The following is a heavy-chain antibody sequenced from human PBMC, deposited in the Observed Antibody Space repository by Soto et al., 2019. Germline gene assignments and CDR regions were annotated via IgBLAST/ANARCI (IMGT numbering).Heavy chain of an antibody. Sequence: SQTLSLTCAISGDSVSSNSAAWNWIRQSPSRGLEWLGRTYYRSKWYNDYAVSVKSRITINPDTSKNQFSLQLNSVTPEDTAVYYCARDIGYSSSSGGNRFDYWGQGTLVTVSS. D-gene: IGHD6-6*01. CDR3: ARDIGYSSSSGGNRFDY. J-gene: IGHJ4*02. CDR1: GDSVSSNSAA. V-gene: IGHV6-1*01. CDR2: TYYRSKWYN.